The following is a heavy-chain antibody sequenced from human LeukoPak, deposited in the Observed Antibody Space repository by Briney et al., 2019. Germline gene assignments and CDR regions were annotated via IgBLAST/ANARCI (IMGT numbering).Heavy chain of an antibody. CDR3: ARDFGGDQTYFDY. Sequence: SETLSLTCAVSGGSISSSNWWSWVRQPPGKGLEWIGEIYHSGSTNYNPSLKSRVTISVDKSKNQFSLKLSSVTAADTAVYYCARDFGGDQTYFDYWGQGTLVTVSS. CDR2: IYHSGST. CDR1: GGSISSSNW. D-gene: IGHD2-21*02. J-gene: IGHJ4*02. V-gene: IGHV4-4*02.